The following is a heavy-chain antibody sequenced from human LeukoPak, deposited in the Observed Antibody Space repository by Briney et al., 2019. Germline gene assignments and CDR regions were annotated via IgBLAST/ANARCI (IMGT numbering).Heavy chain of an antibody. V-gene: IGHV1-69*13. D-gene: IGHD3-22*01. CDR3: ARSGEENYYDSSGRVSPFDY. Sequence: SVKLSCTASGGTFSSYAISWVRQAPAQGLELMGGIIPIFGTANYSQKVQGRVTITADESTSTAYMELSSLSSEDTAVYYCARSGEENYYDSSGRVSPFDYWGQGTLVTVSS. J-gene: IGHJ4*02. CDR1: GGTFSSYA. CDR2: IIPIFGTA.